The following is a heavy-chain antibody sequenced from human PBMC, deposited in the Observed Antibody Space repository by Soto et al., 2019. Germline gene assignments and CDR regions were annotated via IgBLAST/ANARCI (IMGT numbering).Heavy chain of an antibody. CDR1: GYTFTSYG. Sequence: GPEVKNPGASVKVPCKASGYTFTSYGISWVRQAPGQGIEWMGWISGYTGNTNYAQKVQGRVTLTTDTSTSTAYMELTSLTPDDTAVYYCARDERGSGSYFGRLNWFDPWGQGTLVTVSS. D-gene: IGHD3-10*01. CDR2: ISGYTGNT. CDR3: ARDERGSGSYFGRLNWFDP. J-gene: IGHJ5*02. V-gene: IGHV1-18*01.